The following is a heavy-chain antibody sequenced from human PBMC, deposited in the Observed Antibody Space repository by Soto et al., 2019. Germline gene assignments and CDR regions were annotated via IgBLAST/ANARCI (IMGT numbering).Heavy chain of an antibody. D-gene: IGHD3-10*01. J-gene: IGHJ5*02. CDR3: ARGVMVRGVIPWFDP. Sequence: PSETLSLTCTVSGGSISSGGDYWSWIRQHPGKGLEWIGYIYYSGSTYYNPSLKSRVTISVDTSKNQFSLKLSSVTAADTAVYYCARGVMVRGVIPWFDPWGQGTLVTVSS. V-gene: IGHV4-31*03. CDR1: GGSISSGGDY. CDR2: IYYSGST.